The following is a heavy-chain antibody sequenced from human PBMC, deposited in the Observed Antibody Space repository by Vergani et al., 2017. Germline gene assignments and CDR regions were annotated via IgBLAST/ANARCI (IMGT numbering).Heavy chain of an antibody. Sequence: QVQLVQSGAEVKKPGASVKVSCKASGYTFSSYGMHWVRQAPGKGLEWVAVIWYDGSNKYYADSVKGRFTISRDNSKNTLYLQMNSLRAEDTAVYYCASLVSSSSDYYYGMDVWGQGTTVTVSS. CDR2: IWYDGSNK. J-gene: IGHJ6*02. CDR1: GYTFSSYG. D-gene: IGHD6-6*01. CDR3: ASLVSSSSDYYYGMDV. V-gene: IGHV3-33*01.